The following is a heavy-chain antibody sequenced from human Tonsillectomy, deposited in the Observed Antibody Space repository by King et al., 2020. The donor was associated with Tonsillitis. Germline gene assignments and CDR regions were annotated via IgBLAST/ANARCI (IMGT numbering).Heavy chain of an antibody. D-gene: IGHD3-9*01. J-gene: IGHJ3*02. Sequence: VQLQQWGAGLLKPSETLSLTCAVYGGSFSGYYWSWIRQPPGKGLEWIGEINHSGSTNYNPSLKSRVTVSVDTSKNQFSLKLSSVTAADTAVYYCARVISDILTGYYQDDAFDIWGQGTMVTVSS. CDR1: GGSFSGYY. CDR3: ARVISDILTGYYQDDAFDI. CDR2: INHSGST. V-gene: IGHV4-34*01.